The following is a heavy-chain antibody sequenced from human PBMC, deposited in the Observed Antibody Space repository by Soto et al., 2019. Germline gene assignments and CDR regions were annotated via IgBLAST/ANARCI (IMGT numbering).Heavy chain of an antibody. D-gene: IGHD3-22*01. J-gene: IGHJ4*02. V-gene: IGHV4-31*03. Sequence: PSETLSLTCTVSGGSISSGGYYWSWIRQHPGKGLEWIGYIYYSGSTYYNPSLKSRVTISVDTSKNQFSLKLSSVTAADTAVYYCAREFDSSGSYFDYWGQGTLVTVSS. CDR2: IYYSGST. CDR3: AREFDSSGSYFDY. CDR1: GGSISSGGYY.